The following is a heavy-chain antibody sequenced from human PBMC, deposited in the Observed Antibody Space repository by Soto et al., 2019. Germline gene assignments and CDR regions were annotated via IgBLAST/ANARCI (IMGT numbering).Heavy chain of an antibody. D-gene: IGHD3-3*01. J-gene: IGHJ4*02. Sequence: ASVKVSCKASGYTFTSYAMHWVRQAPGQRLEWMGWINAGNGNTKYSQKFQGRVTITRDTSASTAYMELSSLRSEDTAVYYCARVGFGVATTYCFDYWGQRTLVTVSS. CDR2: INAGNGNT. CDR1: GYTFTSYA. CDR3: ARVGFGVATTYCFDY. V-gene: IGHV1-3*01.